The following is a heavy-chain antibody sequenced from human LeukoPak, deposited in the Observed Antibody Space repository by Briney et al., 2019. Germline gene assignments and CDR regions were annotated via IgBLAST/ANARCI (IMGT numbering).Heavy chain of an antibody. CDR2: IIPIFGTA. Sequence: KISCKASGGTFSSYAISWVRQAPGQGLEWMGRIIPIFGTANYAQKFQGRVTITTDESTSTAYMELSSLRSEDTAVYYCASRQIAVAGTTFGEYFQHWGQGTLVTVSS. V-gene: IGHV1-69*05. J-gene: IGHJ1*01. D-gene: IGHD6-19*01. CDR1: GGTFSSYA. CDR3: ASRQIAVAGTTFGEYFQH.